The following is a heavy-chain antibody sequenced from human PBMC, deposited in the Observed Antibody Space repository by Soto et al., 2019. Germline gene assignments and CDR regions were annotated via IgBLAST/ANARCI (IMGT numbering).Heavy chain of an antibody. D-gene: IGHD3-10*01. CDR1: GGSICSYY. CDR3: ARARLSRSWWFDP. V-gene: IGHV4-59*01. CDR2: IYYSGST. J-gene: IGHJ5*02. Sequence: KLPETLSLTCTVSGGSICSYYWSWIRQPPGKGLEWIGYIYYSGSTNYNPSLKSRVTISVDTSKNQFSLKLSSVTAADTAVYYCARARLSRSWWFDPWGQGTLVTVSS.